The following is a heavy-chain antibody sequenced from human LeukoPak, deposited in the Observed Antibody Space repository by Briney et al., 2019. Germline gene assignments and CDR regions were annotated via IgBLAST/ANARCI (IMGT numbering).Heavy chain of an antibody. CDR2: IYHTGSA. Sequence: SETLSLTCTVSGGSMNNYYWSWIRQSPGKGLEWVGYIYHTGSATYKPSLKSRVTLSLDTSKNQFSLRLNSVIAADTAVYYCARGRGDSKGTSFDFWGQGTLVTVSS. CDR3: ARGRGDSKGTSFDF. J-gene: IGHJ4*02. D-gene: IGHD3-22*01. V-gene: IGHV4-59*01. CDR1: GGSMNNYY.